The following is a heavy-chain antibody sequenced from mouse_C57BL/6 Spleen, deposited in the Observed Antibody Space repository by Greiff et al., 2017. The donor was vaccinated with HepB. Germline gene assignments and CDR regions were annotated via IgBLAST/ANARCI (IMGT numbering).Heavy chain of an antibody. CDR2: IYPGSGST. CDR1: GYTFTSYW. CDR3: ARRGDCYGSSYGYFDV. V-gene: IGHV1-55*01. Sequence: QVQLQQPGAELVKPGASVKMSCKASGYTFTSYWITWVKQRPGQGLEWIGDIYPGSGSTNYNEKFKSKATLTVDTSSSTAYMQLSSLTSEDSAVYYWARRGDCYGSSYGYFDVWGTGTTVTVSS. J-gene: IGHJ1*03. D-gene: IGHD1-1*01.